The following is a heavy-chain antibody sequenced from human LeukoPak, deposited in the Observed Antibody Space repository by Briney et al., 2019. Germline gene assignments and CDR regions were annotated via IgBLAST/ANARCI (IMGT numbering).Heavy chain of an antibody. V-gene: IGHV4-4*09. Sequence: PSETLSLTCNASGGSISSYYRSWIRQPPGKGLEWIGYIYNSGSTSYNPSLKSRVTISVDTTTNHYSLKVTSMTAADTAVYYCARVPQYYDSSGPFGPWGQGILVTVSS. D-gene: IGHD3-22*01. CDR1: GGSISSYY. CDR2: IYNSGST. CDR3: ARVPQYYDSSGPFGP. J-gene: IGHJ5*02.